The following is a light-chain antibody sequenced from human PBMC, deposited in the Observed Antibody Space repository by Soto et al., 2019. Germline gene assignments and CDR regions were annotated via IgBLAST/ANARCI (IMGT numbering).Light chain of an antibody. V-gene: IGKV1-27*01. J-gene: IGKJ1*01. Sequence: DIQMTQSPSSLSASVGDRVTITCRASQDINNYLAWYQVQPGKGPKLLIYAASTLQSGVPSRFGGSGSWTDVTLTISSLQPEDVATYFCQKYNSAPRTFGQGTRVEI. CDR2: AAS. CDR3: QKYNSAPRT. CDR1: QDINNY.